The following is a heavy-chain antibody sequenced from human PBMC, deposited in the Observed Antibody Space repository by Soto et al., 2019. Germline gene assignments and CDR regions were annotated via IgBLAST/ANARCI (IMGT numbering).Heavy chain of an antibody. V-gene: IGHV1-46*01. CDR1: GYTFTTYF. Sequence: ASVKVSCKASGYTFTTYFMHWVRQAPGQGLEWMGIINPSGGSTSYAQKFQGRVTMTRDTSTSTVYMELSSLRSDDTAVYYCARDLRLPRMQWLVSDAFDIWGQGTMVTVSS. J-gene: IGHJ3*02. CDR2: INPSGGST. D-gene: IGHD6-19*01. CDR3: ARDLRLPRMQWLVSDAFDI.